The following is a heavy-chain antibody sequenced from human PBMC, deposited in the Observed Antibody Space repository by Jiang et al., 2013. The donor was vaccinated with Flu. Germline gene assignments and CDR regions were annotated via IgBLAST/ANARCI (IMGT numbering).Heavy chain of an antibody. J-gene: IGHJ5*02. D-gene: IGHD2-15*01. CDR3: ARHHCSGIACREEDWFDP. CDR2: IGAYNGDT. CDR1: GYTFSSYG. Sequence: GAEVKKPGASVKVSCKASGYTFSSYGISWVRQAPGQGLEWMGWIGAYNGDTNYAQKFQGRVTLTTDTSTSTAYMELRSLRSDDTAVYYCARHHCSGIACREEDWFDPWGQGTLVTVAS. V-gene: IGHV1-18*01.